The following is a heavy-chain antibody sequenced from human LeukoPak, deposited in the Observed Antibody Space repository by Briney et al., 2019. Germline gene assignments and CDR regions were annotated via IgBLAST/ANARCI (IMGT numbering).Heavy chain of an antibody. V-gene: IGHV4-30-2*01. CDR2: IYHSGST. CDR3: ARLRWGCSSTSCYPSP. D-gene: IGHD2-2*01. CDR1: GGSISSGGYY. Sequence: PSETLSLTCTVSGGSISSGGYYWSWIRQPPGKGLEWIGYIYHSGSTYYNPSLKSRVTISVDRSKNQFSQKLSSVTAADTAVYYCARLRWGCSSTSCYPSPWGQGTLVTVSS. J-gene: IGHJ5*02.